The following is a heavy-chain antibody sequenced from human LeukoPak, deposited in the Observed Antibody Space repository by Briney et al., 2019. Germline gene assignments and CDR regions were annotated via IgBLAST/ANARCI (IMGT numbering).Heavy chain of an antibody. CDR1: DFTFSSHW. CDR2: INSDGSNT. Sequence: GGSLRLSCAASDFTFSSHWMYWVRQAPGKGLVWVSRINSDGSNTNYADSVKGRFTISRDNAKNTLYLQMDSLRAEDTAVFYCARVRDISGHWGFLDYWGQGTLVTVSS. V-gene: IGHV3-74*01. J-gene: IGHJ4*02. D-gene: IGHD6-19*01. CDR3: ARVRDISGHWGFLDY.